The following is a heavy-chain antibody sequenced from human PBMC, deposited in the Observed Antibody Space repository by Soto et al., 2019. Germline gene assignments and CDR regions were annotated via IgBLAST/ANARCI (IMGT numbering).Heavy chain of an antibody. CDR2: IWYDGSNK. Sequence: PGGSLRLSCAASGFTFSSYGMHWVRQAPGKGLEWVAVIWYDGSNKYYADSVKGRFTISRDNSKNTLYLQMNSLRAEDTAVYYCASPSKVYCSGGSCDYYGMDVWGQGTTVTVSS. J-gene: IGHJ6*02. D-gene: IGHD2-15*01. V-gene: IGHV3-33*01. CDR3: ASPSKVYCSGGSCDYYGMDV. CDR1: GFTFSSYG.